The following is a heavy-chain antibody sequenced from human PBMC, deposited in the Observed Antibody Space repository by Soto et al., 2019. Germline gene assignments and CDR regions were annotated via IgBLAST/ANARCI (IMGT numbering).Heavy chain of an antibody. V-gene: IGHV1-69*12. CDR3: ARGDATKIVVTTDYAMDV. CDR1: GGSLSNYG. D-gene: IGHD4-17*01. Sequence: QVQLVQSGAEVKKPGSSVKVSCKASGGSLSNYGISWVRQAPGQGLEWMGGIIPVFGTANYAQKFQGRVKITADESTNIVYMDVTSLRSEDTAVYYCARGDATKIVVTTDYAMDVWGQGTTVTVSS. J-gene: IGHJ6*02. CDR2: IIPVFGTA.